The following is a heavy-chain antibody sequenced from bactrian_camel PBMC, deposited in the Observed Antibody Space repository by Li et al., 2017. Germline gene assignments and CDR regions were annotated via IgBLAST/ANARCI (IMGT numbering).Heavy chain of an antibody. D-gene: IGHD3*01. V-gene: IGHV3S40*01. CDR1: GSTGSDTG. J-gene: IGHJ4*01. CDR3: GLAGSCASRFPRTQSFPD. CDR2: ISSGGVTT. Sequence: VQLVESGGGLVQPGGSLRLSCVVSGSTGSDTGMSWVRQGSGKGLEWVSAISSGGVTTYYADSVKDRFTISQDKAKDTVVLQMNSLKPDDTATYYCGLAGSCASRFPRTQSFPDWGQGTQVTVS.